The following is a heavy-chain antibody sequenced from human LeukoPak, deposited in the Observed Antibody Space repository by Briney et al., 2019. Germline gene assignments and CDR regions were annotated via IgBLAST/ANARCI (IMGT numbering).Heavy chain of an antibody. V-gene: IGHV3-15*05. J-gene: IGHJ5*02. D-gene: IGHD6-13*01. CDR3: AKDASIAAAGNWFDP. CDR1: GFTFSNAW. Sequence: EGSLRLSCAASGFTFSNAWMSWVRQAPGKGLEWVGRIKSKTDGGTTDYAAPVKGRFTISRDDSKNTLYLQMNSLRAEDTALYYCAKDASIAAAGNWFDPWGQGTLVTVSS. CDR2: IKSKTDGGTT.